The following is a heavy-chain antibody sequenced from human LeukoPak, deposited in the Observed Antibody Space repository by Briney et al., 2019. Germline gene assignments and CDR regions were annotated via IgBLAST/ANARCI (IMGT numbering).Heavy chain of an antibody. V-gene: IGHV3-48*01. J-gene: IGHJ4*02. CDR3: VRVKGSYFDY. CDR1: GFPLSSYS. Sequence: GGSLRLSCAASGFPLSSYSINWVRQAPGKGLEWVSYISSSGSAIYYVDSVEGRFTVSRDNAKNSLFLQMNSPRAEDTAVYYCVRVKGSYFDYWGQGALVTVSS. D-gene: IGHD2-15*01. CDR2: ISSSGSAI.